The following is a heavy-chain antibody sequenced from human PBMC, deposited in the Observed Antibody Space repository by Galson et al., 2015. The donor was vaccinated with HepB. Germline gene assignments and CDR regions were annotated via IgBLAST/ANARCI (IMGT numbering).Heavy chain of an antibody. CDR1: GYTFTSYA. J-gene: IGHJ6*02. CDR3: ARRYYYGSGSPITYGMDV. CDR2: INAGNGNT. Sequence: SVKVSCKASGYTFTSYAMHWVRQAPGQRLEWMGWINAGNGNTKYSQKFQGRVTITRDTSASTAYMELSSLRSEDTAVYYCARRYYYGSGSPITYGMDVWGQGTTVTVSS. D-gene: IGHD3-10*01. V-gene: IGHV1-3*01.